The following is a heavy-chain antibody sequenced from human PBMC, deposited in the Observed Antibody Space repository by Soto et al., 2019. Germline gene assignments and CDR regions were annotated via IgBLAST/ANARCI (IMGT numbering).Heavy chain of an antibody. V-gene: IGHV5-51*01. CDR2: IYPGDSDT. J-gene: IGHJ5*02. D-gene: IGHD3-3*01. CDR1: GYSFTSYW. Sequence: GESLKISCNGSGYSFTSYWIGWVRQMPGKGLEWMGIIYPGDSDTRYSPSFQGQVTISADKSISTAYLQWSSLKASDTAMYYCASTPWSNPNWFDPWGQGTLVIVSS. CDR3: ASTPWSNPNWFDP.